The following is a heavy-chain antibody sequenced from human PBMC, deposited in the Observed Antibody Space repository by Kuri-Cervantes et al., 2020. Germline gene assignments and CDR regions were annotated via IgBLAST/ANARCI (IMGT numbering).Heavy chain of an antibody. D-gene: IGHD3-16*01. CDR3: ARARGEDNKQPPERENYYHYYMDV. V-gene: IGHV1-18*01. CDR2: ISAYNGNT. CDR1: GYTLTSYG. J-gene: IGHJ6*03. Sequence: ASVKVSCKASGYTLTSYGISWVRQAPGQGLQWMGWISAYNGNTNYAQKLQGRVTMTTDTSTTTAYMELRSLRSDDTAVYYCARARGEDNKQPPERENYYHYYMDVWGKGTTVTVSS.